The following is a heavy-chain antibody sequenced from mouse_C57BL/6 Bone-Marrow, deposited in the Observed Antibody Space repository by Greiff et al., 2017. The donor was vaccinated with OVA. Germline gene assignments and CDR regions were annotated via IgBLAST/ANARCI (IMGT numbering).Heavy chain of an antibody. D-gene: IGHD1-1*01. CDR3: ARLYYGSSYWYFDV. Sequence: EVQLQQSGPELVKPGASVKISCKASGYSFTGYYMNWVKQSPEKSLEWIGEINPSTGGTTYNQKFKAKATLTVEKSSSTAYMQLKSLTSEDSAVYYCARLYYGSSYWYFDVWGTGTTVTVSS. CDR1: GYSFTGYY. CDR2: INPSTGGT. V-gene: IGHV1-42*01. J-gene: IGHJ1*03.